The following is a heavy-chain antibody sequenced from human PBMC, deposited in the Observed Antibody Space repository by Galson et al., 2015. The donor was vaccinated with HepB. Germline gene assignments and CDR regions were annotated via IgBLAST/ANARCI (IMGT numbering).Heavy chain of an antibody. J-gene: IGHJ4*02. D-gene: IGHD2-21*02. CDR3: ARDELATYCGGDCYSLDY. V-gene: IGHV1-3*01. Sequence: SVKLSCKASGYTFTSYAMHWVRQAPGQRLEWMGCINAGNGNTKYSQKFQGRGTITRDTSASTAYMELSSLRSEDTAVYYCARDELATYCGGDCYSLDYWGQGTLVTVSS. CDR1: GYTFTSYA. CDR2: INAGNGNT.